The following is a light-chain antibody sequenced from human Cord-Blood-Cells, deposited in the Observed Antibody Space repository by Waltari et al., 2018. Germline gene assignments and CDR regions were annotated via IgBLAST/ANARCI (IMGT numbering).Light chain of an antibody. CDR3: QQYGSSPYT. CDR2: GAS. CDR1: QSVSSSY. V-gene: IGKV3-20*01. J-gene: IGKJ2*01. Sequence: EIVLTQSPGTLSLSPGERDTLPCRASQSVSSSYLAWYQQKPGQAPRPLIYGASSRATGIPDRFSGSGSGTDFTLTISRLEPEDFAVYYCQQYGSSPYTFGQGTKLDIK.